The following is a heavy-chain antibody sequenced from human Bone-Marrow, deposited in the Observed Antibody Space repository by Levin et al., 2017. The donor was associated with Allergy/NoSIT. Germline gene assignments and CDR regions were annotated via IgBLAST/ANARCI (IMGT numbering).Heavy chain of an antibody. CDR1: GFTFSSYA. CDR2: ISYNGGST. D-gene: IGHD2-2*01. CDR3: ARVGADCGSSSCFDDY. Sequence: ASVKVSCAASGFTFSSYAMHWVRQAPGKGLEYVSTISYNGGSTYYANSVKGRFTISRDNSKNMLYLQMGSLRPEDMAVYYCARVGADCGSSSCFDDYWGQGTLVTVSS. V-gene: IGHV3-64*01. J-gene: IGHJ4*02.